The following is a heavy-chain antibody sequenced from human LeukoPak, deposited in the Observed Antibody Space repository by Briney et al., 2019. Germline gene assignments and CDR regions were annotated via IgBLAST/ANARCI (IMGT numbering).Heavy chain of an antibody. Sequence: PSETLSLTCAVSGGSISSGGYSWSWIRQPPGKGLEWIGYIYYSGSTYYNPSLKSRVTISVDTSKNQFSLKLSSVTAADTAVYYCARVSAGDCGGDCYTPVVDRYFDYWGQGTLVTVSS. D-gene: IGHD2-21*02. J-gene: IGHJ4*02. CDR1: GGSISSGGYS. CDR3: ARVSAGDCGGDCYTPVVDRYFDY. V-gene: IGHV4-30-4*07. CDR2: IYYSGST.